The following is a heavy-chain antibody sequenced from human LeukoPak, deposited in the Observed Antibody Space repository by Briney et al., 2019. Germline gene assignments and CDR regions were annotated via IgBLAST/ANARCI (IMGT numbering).Heavy chain of an antibody. CDR3: ARDGKIMGDAFDI. V-gene: IGHV4-59*01. J-gene: IGHJ3*02. D-gene: IGHD2-8*01. CDR1: GGSLVSYY. Sequence: SETLSLTCTVSGGSLVSYYWSWIRQPPGKGLEWIGYVFYSGSSNYNSSLKTRATISVDTSRNQFSLKLNSVTAADTAVYYCARDGKIMGDAFDIWGQGTMVTVSS. CDR2: VFYSGSS.